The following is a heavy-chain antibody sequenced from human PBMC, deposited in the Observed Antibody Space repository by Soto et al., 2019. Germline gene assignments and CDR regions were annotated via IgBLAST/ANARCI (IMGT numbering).Heavy chain of an antibody. CDR3: AKRDYYDSSGYGY. Sequence: PSETLSLTCTVSGGSISSSSYYWGWIRQPPGKGLEWIGSIYYSGSTYYNPSLKSRVTISVDTSKNQFSLKLSSVTAADTAVYYCAKRDYYDSSGYGYWGQGTLVTVS. CDR2: IYYSGST. J-gene: IGHJ4*02. V-gene: IGHV4-39*01. D-gene: IGHD3-22*01. CDR1: GGSISSSSYY.